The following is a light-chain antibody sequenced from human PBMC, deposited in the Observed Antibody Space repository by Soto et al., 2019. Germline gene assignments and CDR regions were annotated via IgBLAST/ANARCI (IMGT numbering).Light chain of an antibody. J-gene: IGKJ1*01. Sequence: EIVMTQSPATLSVSPGERATLSCRASQSVSSNLAWYQQKPGQAPRLLIYGASTRATGIPARFSGSRSGTEFTLPISSLQSEDFAVYCCQQYNNWPRTFGQGTKVEIK. CDR3: QQYNNWPRT. V-gene: IGKV3-15*01. CDR1: QSVSSN. CDR2: GAS.